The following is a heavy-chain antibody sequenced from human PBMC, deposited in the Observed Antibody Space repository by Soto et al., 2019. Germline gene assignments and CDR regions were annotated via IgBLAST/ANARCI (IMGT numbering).Heavy chain of an antibody. CDR3: ARDDIGAPNAFDM. Sequence: PGGSPRLSCVASGFRFASYGFHWVRRAPGKGLEWVAVIINDGSEKNHADSVKDRFTISRDNSKNTLYLQMDSLRAGDTALYYCARDDIGAPNAFDMWGQGTMVTVSS. CDR1: GFRFASYG. D-gene: IGHD2-15*01. J-gene: IGHJ3*02. V-gene: IGHV3-33*05. CDR2: IINDGSEK.